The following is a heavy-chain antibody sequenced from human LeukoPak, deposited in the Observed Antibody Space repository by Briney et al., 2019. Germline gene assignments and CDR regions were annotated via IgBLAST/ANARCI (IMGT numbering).Heavy chain of an antibody. D-gene: IGHD6-13*01. CDR3: ARQYSSSSYYYYYHMDV. J-gene: IGHJ6*03. CDR1: GFTFEDYG. V-gene: IGHV3-20*04. CDR2: INWNGGST. Sequence: GGSLRLSCAASGFTFEDYGMSWVRQAPGKGLEWVSGINWNGGSTGYADSVKGRFTISRDNAKNSLYLQMNSLRAEDTALYYCARQYSSSSYYYYYHMDVWGKGTTVTVSS.